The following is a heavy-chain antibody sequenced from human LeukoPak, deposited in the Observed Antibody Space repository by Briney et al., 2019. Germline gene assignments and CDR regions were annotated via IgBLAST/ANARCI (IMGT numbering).Heavy chain of an antibody. CDR3: ARSARDSEYTNMDS. D-gene: IGHD5-18*01. J-gene: IGHJ4*02. V-gene: IGHV3-48*01. CDR2: ISSSSSTI. CDR1: GFTFSSYS. Sequence: GGSLRLSCAASGFTFSSYSMNWVRQAPGKGLEWVSYISSSSSTIYYADSVKGRFTISRDNAKNSLYLQMNSLRVEDTAVYYCARSARDSEYTNMDSWGQGTLVTVSS.